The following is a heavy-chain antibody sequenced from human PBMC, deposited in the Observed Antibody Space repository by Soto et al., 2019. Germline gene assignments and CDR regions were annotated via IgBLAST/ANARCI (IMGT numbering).Heavy chain of an antibody. CDR3: ARVHCSSTSCYFSDGMDV. CDR1: GFTFSSYA. D-gene: IGHD2-2*01. CDR2: ISYDGSNR. V-gene: IGHV3-30-3*01. Sequence: GGSLRLSCAASGFTFSSYAMHWVRQAPGKGLEWVAVISYDGSNRYYADSVKGRFTISRDNSKNTLYLQMNSLRAEDTAVYYCARVHCSSTSCYFSDGMDVWGQGTTVTVSS. J-gene: IGHJ6*02.